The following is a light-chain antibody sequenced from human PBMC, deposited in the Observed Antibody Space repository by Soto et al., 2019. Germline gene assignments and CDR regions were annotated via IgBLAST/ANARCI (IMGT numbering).Light chain of an antibody. V-gene: IGKV1-39*01. CDR1: QSISSY. J-gene: IGKJ5*01. Sequence: DNQLAGYQSSLSASVGDRDTITCRASQSISSYLNWYQQKPGKAPKLLIYAASSLQSGVPSRFSGSGSGTDFTPTISSLLPEHFAPYYCPHSSRPPLCFGQGTRLEIK. CDR2: AAS. CDR3: PHSSRPPLC.